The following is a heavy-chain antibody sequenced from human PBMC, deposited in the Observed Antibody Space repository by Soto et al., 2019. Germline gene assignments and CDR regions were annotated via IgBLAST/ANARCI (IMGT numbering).Heavy chain of an antibody. CDR3: SRDSGTNWNYGRFDP. CDR1: GGSISSYY. J-gene: IGHJ5*02. V-gene: IGHV4-4*07. CDR2: IYTSGST. D-gene: IGHD1-7*01. Sequence: QVQLQESGPGLVKPSETLSLTCTVSGGSISSYYWSWIRQPAGKGLEWIGRIYTSGSTNYNPSLTSLVTMSVDTCKNQFSLKLSSVTAADTAVYYCSRDSGTNWNYGRFDPWGQGTLVTVSS.